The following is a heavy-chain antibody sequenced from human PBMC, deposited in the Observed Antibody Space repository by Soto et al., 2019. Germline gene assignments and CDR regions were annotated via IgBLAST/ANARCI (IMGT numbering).Heavy chain of an antibody. CDR3: ARDRGGATQNYYYYVMDV. J-gene: IGHJ6*02. V-gene: IGHV4-59*01. D-gene: IGHD1-26*01. CDR2: IYYSGST. Sequence: PSETLSLTCTVSGGSISSYYWSWIRQPPGKGLEWIGYIYYSGSTNYNPSLKSRVTISVDTSKNQFSLKLSSVTAADTAVYYCARDRGGATQNYYYYVMDVWGQATTVTV. CDR1: GGSISSYY.